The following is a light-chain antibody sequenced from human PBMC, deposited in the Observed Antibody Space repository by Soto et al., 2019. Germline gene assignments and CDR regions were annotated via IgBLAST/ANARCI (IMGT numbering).Light chain of an antibody. CDR3: CSYVGSSSYV. J-gene: IGLJ1*01. CDR2: EGT. CDR1: SSDVGSYNF. V-gene: IGLV2-23*01. Sequence: QSALPQPASVSGSPGQSITISCTGTSSDVGSYNFVSWFQQYPGKAPKLMISEGTRRPSGVSNRFSGSKSGNTASLTISGLQAEDEADYYCCSYVGSSSYVFGTGTQLTVL.